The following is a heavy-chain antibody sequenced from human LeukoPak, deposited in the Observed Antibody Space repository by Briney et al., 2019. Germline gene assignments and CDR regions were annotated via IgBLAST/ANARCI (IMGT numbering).Heavy chain of an antibody. CDR2: INSDGSST. J-gene: IGHJ5*02. D-gene: IGHD3-10*01. V-gene: IGHV3-74*01. CDR1: GFTFSSHW. Sequence: GGSLRLSCAASGFTFSSHWMHWVRQAPGKGLVWASRINSDGSSTSYADSVKGRFTISRDNAKNTLYLQMNSLRAEDTAVYYCARVPVGVGSGSYWGNWFDPWGQGTLVTVSS. CDR3: ARVPVGVGSGSYWGNWFDP.